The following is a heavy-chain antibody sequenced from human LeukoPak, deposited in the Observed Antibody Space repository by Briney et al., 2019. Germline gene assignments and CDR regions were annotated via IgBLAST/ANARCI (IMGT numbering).Heavy chain of an antibody. V-gene: IGHV3-9*01. J-gene: IGHJ6*02. CDR3: ARDILAGGYGMDV. D-gene: IGHD6-19*01. CDR1: GFTFNNYA. Sequence: GGSLRLSCAASGFTFNNYAMHWVRQAPGKGLEWVSGISCNSGSICYADSVNGRFTISRDNAKNSLYLQMNSLRAEDTALYYCARDILAGGYGMDVWGQGTTVTVSS. CDR2: ISCNSGSI.